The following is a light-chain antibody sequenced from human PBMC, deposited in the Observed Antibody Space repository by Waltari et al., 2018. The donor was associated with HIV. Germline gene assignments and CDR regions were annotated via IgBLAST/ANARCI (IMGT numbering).Light chain of an antibody. J-gene: IGKJ4*01. V-gene: IGKV3-11*01. Sequence: EVVLTQSPATLSLSPGERATISCRSSQSISSHLAWYQQKPGQAPRLLIYDASNRATGIPARFSGSGSWSDFTLSISSLDSEDFAVYYCQHRSNWPPLTFGGGTKVEI. CDR2: DAS. CDR3: QHRSNWPPLT. CDR1: QSISSH.